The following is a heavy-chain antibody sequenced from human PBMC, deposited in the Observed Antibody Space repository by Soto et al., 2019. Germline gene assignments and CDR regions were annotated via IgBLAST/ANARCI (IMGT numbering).Heavy chain of an antibody. CDR1: GGSISSYY. J-gene: IGHJ6*02. D-gene: IGHD5-12*01. CDR2: IYYSGST. CDR3: ARGLGGKLYYYGMDV. Sequence: ASETLSLTCTVSGGSISSYYWSWIRQPPGKGLEWIGYIYYSGSTNYNPSLKSRVTISVDTSKNQFSLKLSSVTAADTAVYYCARGLGGKLYYYGMDVWGQGTTVTVSS. V-gene: IGHV4-59*01.